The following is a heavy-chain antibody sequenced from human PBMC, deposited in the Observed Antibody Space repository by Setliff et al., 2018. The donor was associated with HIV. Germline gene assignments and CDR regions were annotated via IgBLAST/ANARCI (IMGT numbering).Heavy chain of an antibody. D-gene: IGHD2-15*01. CDR2: IYSGGST. V-gene: IGHV3-66*02. Sequence: PGGSLRLSCEASGFRVTDTYMAWVRQAPGKGLEWVSVIYSGGSTYYADSVKGRFTISRDNSKNTLYLQMNSLRAKDAAVYYCAKAFGYCSGGSCPVLMDVWGKGTTVTVSS. CDR3: AKAFGYCSGGSCPVLMDV. CDR1: GFRVTDTY. J-gene: IGHJ6*03.